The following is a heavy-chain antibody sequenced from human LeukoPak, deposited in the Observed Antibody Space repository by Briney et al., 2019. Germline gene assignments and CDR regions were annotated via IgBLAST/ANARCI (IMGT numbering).Heavy chain of an antibody. CDR2: IKSKTDGGTT. V-gene: IGHV3-15*01. Sequence: AGGSLRLSCAASGFTFSSYGMHWVRQAPGKGLEWVGRIKSKTDGGTTDYAAPVKGRFTISRDDSKNTLYLQMNSLRAEDTAVYYCAKQLGYCSDGSCYFPYWGQGTLVTVSS. D-gene: IGHD2-15*01. J-gene: IGHJ4*02. CDR3: AKQLGYCSDGSCYFPY. CDR1: GFTFSSYG.